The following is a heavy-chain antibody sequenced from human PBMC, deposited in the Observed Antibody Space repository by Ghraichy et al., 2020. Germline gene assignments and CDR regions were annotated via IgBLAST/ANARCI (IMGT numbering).Heavy chain of an antibody. D-gene: IGHD4-17*01. CDR3: ARVRSDYGDHDAFDI. CDR1: GFIFSNYA. J-gene: IGHJ3*02. CDR2: ISYDGSKK. V-gene: IGHV3-30-3*01. Sequence: GGSLRISCVASGFIFSNYAMHWVRQAPGKGLEWVTFISYDGSKKHFADSVKGRFTISRDNSKNTLYLQMNSLRAEDTAVYYCARVRSDYGDHDAFDIWGQGTMVTVSS.